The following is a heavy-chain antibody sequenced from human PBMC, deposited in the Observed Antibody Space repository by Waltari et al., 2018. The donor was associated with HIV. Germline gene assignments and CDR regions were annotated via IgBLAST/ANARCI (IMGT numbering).Heavy chain of an antibody. CDR1: GGNFMSYS. D-gene: IGHD3-10*01. CDR3: ASARETMGVDFEF. Sequence: QVQLVQSGAEVQKPGASVKVSCKASGGNFMSYSINWVRQAPGQGLEWVGRVLPMLDKAHYAEKMQGRVTITADKSTNTAYMELRSLRLEDTGVYFCASARETMGVDFEFWGQGTLVTFSS. J-gene: IGHJ4*02. CDR2: VLPMLDKA. V-gene: IGHV1-69*02.